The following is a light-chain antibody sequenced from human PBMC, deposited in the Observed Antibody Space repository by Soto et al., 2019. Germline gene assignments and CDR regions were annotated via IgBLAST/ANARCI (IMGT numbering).Light chain of an antibody. CDR2: GAS. CDR3: QQYNNWPPMA. J-gene: IGKJ1*01. V-gene: IGKV3-15*01. CDR1: QSVSSN. Sequence: EIVMTQSPATLSVSPGERVTLSCRARQSVSSNLAWYQQKPGQAPRLLIYGASTRATVIPARFSGSGSGTEFTLTISSRQSEDFAVYYCQQYNNWPPMAFGQGTKVEIK.